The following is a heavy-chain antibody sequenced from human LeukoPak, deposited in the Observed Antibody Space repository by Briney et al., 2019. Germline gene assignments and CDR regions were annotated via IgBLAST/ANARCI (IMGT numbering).Heavy chain of an antibody. V-gene: IGHV3-30*02. D-gene: IGHD3-9*01. CDR2: IRYDGSNK. J-gene: IGHJ3*02. CDR1: GFTFSSYG. Sequence: GGSLRLSCAASGFTFSSYGMHWVRQAPGKGLEWVAFIRYDGSNKYYADSVKGRFTISRGNSKNTLYLQMNSLRAEDTAVYYCARDQDYDILTGYSAFDIWGQGTMVTVSS. CDR3: ARDQDYDILTGYSAFDI.